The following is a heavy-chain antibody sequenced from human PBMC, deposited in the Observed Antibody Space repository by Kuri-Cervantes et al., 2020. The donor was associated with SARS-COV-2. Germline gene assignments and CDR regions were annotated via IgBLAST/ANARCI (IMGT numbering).Heavy chain of an antibody. CDR1: GGSISSGDYY. CDR3: ARGLYIAVVPAAMWERGEYYYGMDV. J-gene: IGHJ6*02. CDR2: INHSGST. V-gene: IGHV4-39*07. D-gene: IGHD2-2*01. Sequence: SETLSLTCTVSGGSISSGDYYWSWIRQPPGKGLEWIGEINHSGSTNYNPSLKSRVTISVDTSKNQFSLKLSSVTAADTAVYYCARGLYIAVVPAAMWERGEYYYGMDVWGQGTTVTVSS.